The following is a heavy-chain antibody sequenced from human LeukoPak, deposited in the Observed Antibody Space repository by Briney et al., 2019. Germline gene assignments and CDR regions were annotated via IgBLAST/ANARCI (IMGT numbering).Heavy chain of an antibody. J-gene: IGHJ6*02. CDR2: ITTDGSTT. CDR3: ARGPMVRGAYGMDV. Sequence: PGGSLRLSCAASAFTFSSSWMLWVRQAPGKWLLWGSRITTDGSTTSYAYYVKGRFTISRDNAENPLYLQMNSLRAEDTAVYYCARGPMVRGAYGMDVWGQGTTVTVSS. CDR1: AFTFSSSW. D-gene: IGHD3-10*01. V-gene: IGHV3-74*01.